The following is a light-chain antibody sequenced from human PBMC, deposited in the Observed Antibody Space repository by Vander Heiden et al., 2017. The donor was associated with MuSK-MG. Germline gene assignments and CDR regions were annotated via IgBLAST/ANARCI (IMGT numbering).Light chain of an antibody. Sequence: EIVLTQSPATLSLSPGERATLSCRASQSVNSNLAWYQQKPGQAPRLLLYDVSNRATGIQARFSRSGYRTDFTLTIINREPEDFAVYYCQQLTNGHATWTFGQGTKVEIK. CDR2: DVS. J-gene: IGKJ1*01. V-gene: IGKV3-11*01. CDR3: QQLTNGHATWT. CDR1: QSVNSN.